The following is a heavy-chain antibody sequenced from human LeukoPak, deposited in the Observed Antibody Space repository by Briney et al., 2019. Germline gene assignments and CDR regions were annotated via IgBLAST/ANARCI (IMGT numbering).Heavy chain of an antibody. V-gene: IGHV5-51*01. CDR3: ARPLGYNSGWYWFDP. CDR1: GYIFTNYW. D-gene: IGHD6-19*01. J-gene: IGHJ5*02. CDR2: IYPGDSDT. Sequence: GESLKSSCKGSGYIFTNYWIGWVRQMPGKGLEWMGIIYPGDSDTRYSPSFQGHVTISADKSISTAYLQWSSLKASDTAMYYCARPLGYNSGWYWFDPWGQGTLVTVSS.